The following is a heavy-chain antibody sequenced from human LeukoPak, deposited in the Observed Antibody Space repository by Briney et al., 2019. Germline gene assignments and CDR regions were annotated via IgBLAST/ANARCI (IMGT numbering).Heavy chain of an antibody. CDR3: ARSAMVRGVIGEDDY. CDR2: IYPGDSES. Sequence: GESLKVSCKGSGYSFTSYWIAWVRQMRGKGLEWMGIIYPGDSESRYSPSFQGQVTISADKSISTAYLQWSSLKASDTAMYYCARSAMVRGVIGEDDYWGQGTLVTVSS. V-gene: IGHV5-51*03. J-gene: IGHJ4*02. D-gene: IGHD3-10*01. CDR1: GYSFTSYW.